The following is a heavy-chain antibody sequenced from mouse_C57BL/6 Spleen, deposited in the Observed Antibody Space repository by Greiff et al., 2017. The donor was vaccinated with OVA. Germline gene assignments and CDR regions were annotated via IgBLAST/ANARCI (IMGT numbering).Heavy chain of an antibody. V-gene: IGHV1-19*01. CDR2: INPYNGGT. J-gene: IGHJ2*01. CDR3: ARRETYYFDY. Sequence: VQLQQSGPVLVKPGASVKMSCKASGYTFTDYYMNWVKQSHGKSLEWIGVINPYNGGTSYNQKFKGKATLTVDKSSSTAYMELNSLTSEDSAVYYCARRETYYFDYWGQGTTLTVSS. CDR1: GYTFTDYY.